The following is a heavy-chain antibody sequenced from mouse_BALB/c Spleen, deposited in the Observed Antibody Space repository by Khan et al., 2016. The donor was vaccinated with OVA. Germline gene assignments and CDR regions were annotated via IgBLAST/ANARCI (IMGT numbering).Heavy chain of an antibody. V-gene: IGHV2-3*01. CDR1: GSASTNYG. CDR3: AIIFYGYDWFAY. J-gene: IGHJ3*01. Sequence: QVQLQQSGPGLVAPSQSLSITCTVSGSASTNYGVSWARQTPGKGLEWLGVIWSDGNTNYHSSLKSRLTITRDNSKSQVLLKLNSLQTDDTATYYCAIIFYGYDWFAYWGQGTLVTVSA. CDR2: IWSDGNT. D-gene: IGHD2-2*01.